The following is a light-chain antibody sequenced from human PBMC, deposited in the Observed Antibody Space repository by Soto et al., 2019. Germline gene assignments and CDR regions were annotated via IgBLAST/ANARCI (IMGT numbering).Light chain of an antibody. V-gene: IGLV1-44*01. CDR2: SNN. J-gene: IGLJ2*01. CDR3: AAWDDSLNGL. Sequence: QSVLTQPPSVSGTPGLRVNISCSGGISNIGKDTVNWYQQLPGTAPKLLIYSNNQRPSGVPDRFSGSKSGTSASLAISGLQSEDEADYYCAAWDDSLNGLFGGGTKLTVL. CDR1: ISNIGKDT.